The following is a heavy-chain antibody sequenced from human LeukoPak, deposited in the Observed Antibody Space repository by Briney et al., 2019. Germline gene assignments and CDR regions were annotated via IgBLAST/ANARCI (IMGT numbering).Heavy chain of an antibody. J-gene: IGHJ4*02. D-gene: IGHD3-10*01. V-gene: IGHV3-21*01. Sequence: GGSLRLSCAASGFTFSSYSMNWVRQAPGKGLEWVSSISGSSSYIYYADSVKGRFTISRDNARNSLYLQMNSLRVDDTAVYYCARSQFGELLNGFDSWGQGTLVTVSS. CDR2: ISGSSSYI. CDR1: GFTFSSYS. CDR3: ARSQFGELLNGFDS.